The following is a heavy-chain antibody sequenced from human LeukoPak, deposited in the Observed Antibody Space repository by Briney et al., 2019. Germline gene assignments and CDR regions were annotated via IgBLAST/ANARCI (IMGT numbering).Heavy chain of an antibody. CDR2: IWYDGSNK. V-gene: IGHV3-30*02. CDR3: ATDRATQYFDY. CDR1: GFTFSNAW. J-gene: IGHJ4*02. Sequence: GGSLRLSCATSGFTFSNAWMNWVRQAPGKGLEWVAFIWYDGSNKYYADSVKGRFTISRDNSRNTLFLQMNSLRAEDTAVYYCATDRATQYFDYWGQGTLVSVSS. D-gene: IGHD2-15*01.